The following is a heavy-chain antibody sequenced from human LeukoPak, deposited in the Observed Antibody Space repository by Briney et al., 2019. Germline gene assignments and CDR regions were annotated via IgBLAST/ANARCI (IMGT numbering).Heavy chain of an antibody. Sequence: SETLSLTCAVYGGSFSGYYWSWIRQSLGKGLEWIGEISHSGSTYYNPSLKGRVTISLDTSKNQFSLKLTSVTAADTAVYYCARGVSDQNWGQGTLVTVSS. CDR3: ARGVSDQN. CDR1: GGSFSGYY. CDR2: ISHSGST. V-gene: IGHV4-34*01. J-gene: IGHJ4*02.